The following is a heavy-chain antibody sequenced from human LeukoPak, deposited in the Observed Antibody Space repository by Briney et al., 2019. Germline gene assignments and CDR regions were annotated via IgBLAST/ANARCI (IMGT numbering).Heavy chain of an antibody. D-gene: IGHD3-10*01. V-gene: IGHV3-64*01. CDR3: ARKGSGTYYDY. J-gene: IGHJ4*02. Sequence: GGSLRLSCAASGFPFSSYAMHWVRQAPGKGLEYVSAISSNGGSTYYANSVKGGFTISRDNSKNTLYLQMGSLRAEDMAVYYCARKGSGTYYDYWGPGTLVTVSS. CDR2: ISSNGGST. CDR1: GFPFSSYA.